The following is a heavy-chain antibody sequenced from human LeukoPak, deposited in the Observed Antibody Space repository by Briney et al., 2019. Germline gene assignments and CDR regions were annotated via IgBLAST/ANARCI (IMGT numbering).Heavy chain of an antibody. J-gene: IGHJ3*02. CDR2: ISSSSSYI. CDR3: AGVYCSGGSTLDDAFDI. V-gene: IGHV3-21*01. CDR1: GFTFSSYS. D-gene: IGHD2-15*01. Sequence: GGSLRLSCAASGFTFSSYSMNWFRQAPGKGLEWVSSISSSSSYIYYADSVKGRFTISRDNAKNSLYLQMNSLRAKDTAVYYCAGVYCSGGSTLDDAFDIWGQGTMVTVSS.